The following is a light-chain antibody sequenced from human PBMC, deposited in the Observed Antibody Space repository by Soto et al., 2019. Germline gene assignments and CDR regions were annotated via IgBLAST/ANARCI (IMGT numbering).Light chain of an antibody. CDR2: GAS. V-gene: IGKV3-20*01. Sequence: EIVLTQSPGTLSLSPGERATLSCRASQSVSSSYLAWYQQKPGQAPRLLIYGASSRATAIPDRFSGSGSGTDFTLTISRLEPEDFAVYYCQQYGSSLYTFGQGTKLEIK. J-gene: IGKJ2*01. CDR3: QQYGSSLYT. CDR1: QSVSSSY.